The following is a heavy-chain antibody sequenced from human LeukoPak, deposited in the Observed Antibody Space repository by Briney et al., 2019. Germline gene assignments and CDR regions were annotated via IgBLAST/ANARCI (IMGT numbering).Heavy chain of an antibody. Sequence: GGSLRLSCAASGFTFSSYAMSWVRQAPRKGLEWVSAISGSGGSTYYADSVKGRFTISRDNSKNTLYLQMNSLRAEDTAVYYCARVGSSWYGSYYYYMDVWGKGTTVTVSS. CDR3: ARVGSSWYGSYYYYMDV. V-gene: IGHV3-23*01. CDR1: GFTFSSYA. J-gene: IGHJ6*03. CDR2: ISGSGGST. D-gene: IGHD6-13*01.